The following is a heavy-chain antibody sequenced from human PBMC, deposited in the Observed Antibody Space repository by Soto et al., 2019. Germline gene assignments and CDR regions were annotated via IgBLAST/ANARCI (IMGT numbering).Heavy chain of an antibody. CDR1: GFTFSSSE. V-gene: IGHV3-48*03. CDR2: IHPSGQPI. CDR3: ARRASR. J-gene: IGHJ3*01. D-gene: IGHD1-26*01. Sequence: EVQLVESGGGLIQPGGSLRLSCAASGFTFSSSEMYWVRQAPGKGLEWVSYIHPSGQPILYADSVKGRFTISRDNAKNSLYLQMGSLRAEDSAVYYCARRASRWGQGTMVTVSS.